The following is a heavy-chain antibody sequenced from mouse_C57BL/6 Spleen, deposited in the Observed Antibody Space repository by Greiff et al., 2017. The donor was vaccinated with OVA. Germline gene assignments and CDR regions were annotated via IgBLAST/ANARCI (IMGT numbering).Heavy chain of an antibody. V-gene: IGHV1-18*01. D-gene: IGHD2-5*01. CDR3: ARRSNFFAY. CDR1: GYTFTDYN. J-gene: IGHJ3*01. Sequence: EVKLQESGPELVKPGASVKIPCKASGYTFTDYNMDWVKQSHGKSLEWIGDINPNNGGTIYNQKFKGKATLTVDKSSSTAYMELRSLTSEDTAVYYCARRSNFFAYWGQGTLVTVSA. CDR2: INPNNGGT.